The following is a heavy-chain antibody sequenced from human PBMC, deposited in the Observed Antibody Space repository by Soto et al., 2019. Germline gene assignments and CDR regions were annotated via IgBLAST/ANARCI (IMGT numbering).Heavy chain of an antibody. Sequence: QVHLVQSGAEVKKPGASVKVSCKASGFTFTSYAITWVRQAPGQGLEWMGWISAYNGNTNYAQNLQGRVTMTTDTSTSTAYMELGSLTPDDTAVYYCARDFTGWPPDGVDSWGQGTLVTVSS. CDR2: ISAYNGNT. CDR1: GFTFTSYA. D-gene: IGHD3-16*01. CDR3: ARDFTGWPPDGVDS. J-gene: IGHJ4*02. V-gene: IGHV1-18*01.